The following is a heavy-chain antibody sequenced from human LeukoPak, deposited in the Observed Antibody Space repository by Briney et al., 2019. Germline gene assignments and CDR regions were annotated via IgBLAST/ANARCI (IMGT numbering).Heavy chain of an antibody. J-gene: IGHJ3*02. CDR1: GGSISSYY. CDR2: IYYSGST. V-gene: IGHV4-59*12. D-gene: IGHD3-3*01. Sequence: PSETLSLTCTVSGGSISSYYWSWIRQPPGKGLEWIGYIYYSGSTNYNPSLKSRVTISVDTSKNQFSLKLSSVTAADTAVYYCARRETYYDFWSGYYTGDAFDIWGQGTMVTVSS. CDR3: ARRETYYDFWSGYYTGDAFDI.